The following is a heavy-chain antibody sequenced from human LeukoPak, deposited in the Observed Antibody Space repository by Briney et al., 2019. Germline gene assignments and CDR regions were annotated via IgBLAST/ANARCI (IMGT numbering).Heavy chain of an antibody. CDR1: GFTFSSYG. CDR2: IWYGGSNK. CDR3: ARDPYCGGDCYYKDAFDI. D-gene: IGHD2-21*02. V-gene: IGHV3-33*08. Sequence: GGSLRLSCAASGFTFSSYGMHWVRQAPGRGLEWVAVIWYGGSNKYYADSVKGRFTISRDNSKNTLYLQMNSLRAEDTAVYYCARDPYCGGDCYYKDAFDIWGQGTMVTVSS. J-gene: IGHJ3*02.